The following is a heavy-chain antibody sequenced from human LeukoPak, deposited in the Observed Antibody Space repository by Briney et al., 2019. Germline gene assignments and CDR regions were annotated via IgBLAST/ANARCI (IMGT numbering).Heavy chain of an antibody. V-gene: IGHV4-59*12. CDR2: IYYSGST. D-gene: IGHD5-24*01. Sequence: SETLSLTCTVSGGSISSYYWSWIQQPPGKGLEWIGYIYYSGSTNYNPSLKSRVTISVDTSKNQFSLKLSSVTAADTAVYYCARDDVEMGAWFDPWGQGTLVTVSS. J-gene: IGHJ5*02. CDR1: GGSISSYY. CDR3: ARDDVEMGAWFDP.